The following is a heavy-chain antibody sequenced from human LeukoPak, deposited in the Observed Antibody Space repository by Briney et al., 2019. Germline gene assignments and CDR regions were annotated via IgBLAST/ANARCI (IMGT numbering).Heavy chain of an antibody. CDR1: GGSISSYY. V-gene: IGHV4-4*07. CDR3: ARVSQRWLAHYGMDV. CDR2: IYTSGST. Sequence: SETLSLTCTVSGGSISSYYWSWIRQPAGKGLEWIGRIYTSGSTNYNPSLKSRVTMSVDTSKNQFSLKLSSVTAADTAVYYCARVSQRWLAHYGMDVWGQGTTVTVSS. D-gene: IGHD6-19*01. J-gene: IGHJ6*02.